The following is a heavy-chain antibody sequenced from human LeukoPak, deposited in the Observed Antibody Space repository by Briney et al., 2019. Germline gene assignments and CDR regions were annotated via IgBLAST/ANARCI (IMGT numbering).Heavy chain of an antibody. J-gene: IGHJ4*02. CDR2: INWNGGST. D-gene: IGHD1-26*01. CDR3: ARSLTPGAFDY. V-gene: IGHV3-20*04. CDR1: GLTFDDYG. Sequence: GGSLRLSCAASGLTFDDYGMRWVRQAPGKGLEWVSGINWNGGSTGYADSVKGRFTISRDNAKNSLYLQMNSLRAEDTALYYCARSLTPGAFDYLGQGTLVTVSS.